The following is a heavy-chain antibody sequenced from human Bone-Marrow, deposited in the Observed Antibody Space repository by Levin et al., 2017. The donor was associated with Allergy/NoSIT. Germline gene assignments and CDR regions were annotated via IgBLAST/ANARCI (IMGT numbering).Heavy chain of an antibody. Sequence: PGGSLRLSCGASGFTFSAYSMNWVRQAPGKGLEWISYISSSSRTIYYADSVKGRFTISRDNAKNSLYLQMSSLRAEDTAVYYCARDGTWYSSFYGTDVWGQGTTVTVSS. V-gene: IGHV3-48*04. D-gene: IGHD2-21*02. CDR3: ARDGTWYSSFYGTDV. J-gene: IGHJ6*02. CDR2: ISSSSRTI. CDR1: GFTFSAYS.